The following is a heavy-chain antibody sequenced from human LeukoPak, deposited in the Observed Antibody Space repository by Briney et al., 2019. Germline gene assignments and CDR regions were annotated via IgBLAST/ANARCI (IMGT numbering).Heavy chain of an antibody. CDR3: ARPDDSESFYRANHY. Sequence: GGSLRLSCAASGFSFNSHPMHWVRQAPGKGLEWVAVISNDGNNKYYADSVKGRFTISRDNSNNTLSLQMNGLRVEDTAVYYCARPDDSESFYRANHYWGRGTLVTVS. J-gene: IGHJ4*02. CDR2: ISNDGNNK. CDR1: GFSFNSHP. V-gene: IGHV3-30*04. D-gene: IGHD3-10*01.